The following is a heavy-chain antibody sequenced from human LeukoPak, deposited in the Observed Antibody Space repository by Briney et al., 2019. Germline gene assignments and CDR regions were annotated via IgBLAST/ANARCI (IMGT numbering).Heavy chain of an antibody. D-gene: IGHD3-22*01. V-gene: IGHV4-59*01. CDR3: ASTGPDISGHYQAY. Sequence: SETLSLTCAVSGGSIVGYFWSWIRQLPGKGLEWIGYVYYGGNTDYNHSLGGRATITVDTSKNQFSLKLTSVTAADTAVYYCASTGPDISGHYQAYWDQGTLVIVSS. CDR1: GGSIVGYF. J-gene: IGHJ4*02. CDR2: VYYGGNT.